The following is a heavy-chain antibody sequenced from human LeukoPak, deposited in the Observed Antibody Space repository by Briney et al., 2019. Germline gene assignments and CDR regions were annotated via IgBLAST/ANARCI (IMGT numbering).Heavy chain of an antibody. CDR1: GGTFSSYA. Sequence: SVKVSCKASGGTFSSYAISWVRQAPGQGLEWMGGIIPIFGTANYAQKFQGRVTITTDESTSTAYMELSSLRSEDTVVNYCARDRSPYSSGWYYFDYWGQGTLVTVSS. V-gene: IGHV1-69*05. J-gene: IGHJ4*02. D-gene: IGHD6-19*01. CDR3: ARDRSPYSSGWYYFDY. CDR2: IIPIFGTA.